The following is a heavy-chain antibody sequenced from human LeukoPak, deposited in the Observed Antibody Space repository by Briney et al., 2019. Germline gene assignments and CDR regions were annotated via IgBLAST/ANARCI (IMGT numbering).Heavy chain of an antibody. CDR3: ARSPTSYYYGSGSYYGSKSKYYYYMDV. CDR2: ISTNGGSI. CDR1: GFTFSTYA. Sequence: GGSLRLSCAASGFTFSTYAMHWVRQAPGKGLEYVSGISTNGGSIYYANSVKGRFTISRGHSKNTLYLQMGSLRAEDMAVSYCARSPTSYYYGSGSYYGSKSKYYYYMDVWGKGTPVTVSS. D-gene: IGHD3-10*01. V-gene: IGHV3-64*01. J-gene: IGHJ6*03.